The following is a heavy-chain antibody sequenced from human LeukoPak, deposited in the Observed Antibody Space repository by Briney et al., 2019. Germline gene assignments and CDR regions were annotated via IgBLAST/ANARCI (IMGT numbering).Heavy chain of an antibody. CDR3: ARDWYSSSWYDRDYYYYYMDV. Sequence: PGGSLRLSCAVSGFTFSSYGMHWVRQAPGKGLEWVAVISYDGRNKYYADSVKGRFTISRDNSKNTLYLQMNSLRAEDTAVHYCARDWYSSSWYDRDYYYYYMDVWGKGTTVTVSS. V-gene: IGHV3-30*03. J-gene: IGHJ6*03. CDR2: ISYDGRNK. CDR1: GFTFSSYG. D-gene: IGHD6-13*01.